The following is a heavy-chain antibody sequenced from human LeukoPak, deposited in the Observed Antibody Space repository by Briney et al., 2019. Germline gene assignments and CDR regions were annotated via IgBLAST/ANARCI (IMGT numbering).Heavy chain of an antibody. CDR2: INTDGSST. CDR1: GFIFSSYW. J-gene: IGHJ3*02. Sequence: GGSLRLSCAASGFIFSSYWMHWVRHAPGKGLAWVSRINTDGSSTSYADSVKGRFTISRDNAKNTLYLQMNSLRAEDTAVFYCAKDRDDYVWGSYLGAFDIWGQGTMVTVSS. D-gene: IGHD3-16*01. CDR3: AKDRDDYVWGSYLGAFDI. V-gene: IGHV3-74*01.